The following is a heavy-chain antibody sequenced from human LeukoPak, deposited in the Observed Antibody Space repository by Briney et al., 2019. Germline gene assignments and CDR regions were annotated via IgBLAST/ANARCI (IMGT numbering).Heavy chain of an antibody. Sequence: GESLKISCKGSGYSFTSYWVGWVRQMPGKGLEWMGIIYPGDSNTRYSPSFQGQVTISAAKSISTAYLQWSIMKATDTAMYYCARRSGSYCNHFDYWGQGTLVTVSS. J-gene: IGHJ4*02. D-gene: IGHD3-10*01. CDR1: GYSFTSYW. CDR3: ARRSGSYCNHFDY. CDR2: IYPGDSNT. V-gene: IGHV5-51*01.